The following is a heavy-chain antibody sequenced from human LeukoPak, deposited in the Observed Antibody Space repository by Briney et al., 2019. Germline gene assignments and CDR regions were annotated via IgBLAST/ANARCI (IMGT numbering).Heavy chain of an antibody. V-gene: IGHV3-30*03. CDR1: QFTFSSYG. CDR2: ISYDGDVK. D-gene: IGHD3-9*01. J-gene: IGHJ4*02. CDR3: ARDGGHYDTVTGYLFGPEYYFDY. Sequence: PGGSLRLSCAASQFTFSSYGMNWVRQAPGKGLEWMAMISYDGDVKHYADSVKGRFTISRDNSKSTLFLQMNNLRAEDTAVYYCARDGGHYDTVTGYLFGPEYYFDYWGQGTLVTVSS.